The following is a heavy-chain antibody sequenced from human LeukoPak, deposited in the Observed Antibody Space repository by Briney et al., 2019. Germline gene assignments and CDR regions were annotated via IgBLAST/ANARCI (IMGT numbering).Heavy chain of an antibody. CDR3: ARVAPSSSWYTAFDI. D-gene: IGHD6-13*01. V-gene: IGHV1-69*05. CDR1: GGTFSSYA. J-gene: IGHJ3*02. CDR2: IIPIFGTA. Sequence: VASVKVSCKASGGTFSSYAISWVRQAPGHGLEWMGRIIPIFGTANYAQKFQGRVTITTDESTSTAYMELSSLRSENTAVYYCARVAPSSSWYTAFDIWGQGTMVTVSS.